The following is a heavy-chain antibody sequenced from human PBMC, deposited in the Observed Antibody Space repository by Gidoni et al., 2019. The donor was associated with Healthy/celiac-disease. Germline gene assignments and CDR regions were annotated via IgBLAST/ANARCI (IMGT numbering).Heavy chain of an antibody. J-gene: IGHJ4*02. D-gene: IGHD6-19*01. V-gene: IGHV4-34*01. CDR1: GGSFSGYY. Sequence: QVQLQQWGAGLLKPSETLSLTCAVYGGSFSGYYWSWIRQPPGKGLEWIGEINHSGSTNYNPSLKSRVTISVDTSKNQFSLKLSSVTAADTAVYYCANRQSGWPFDYWGQGTLVTVSS. CDR3: ANRQSGWPFDY. CDR2: INHSGST.